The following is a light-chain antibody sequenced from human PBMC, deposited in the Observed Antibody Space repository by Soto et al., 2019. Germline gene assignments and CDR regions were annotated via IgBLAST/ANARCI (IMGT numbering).Light chain of an antibody. CDR2: DVS. CDR1: SSDVGGYNY. CDR3: SSYTSSLTLLV. J-gene: IGLJ1*01. Sequence: QSVLTQPASVSGSPGQSITISCTGTSSDVGGYNYVSWYPQHPGKAPKLMIYDVSNRPSGVSNRFSGSKSGNTASLTISGLQAEDFSDYYCSSYTSSLTLLVSGTGTMVTVL. V-gene: IGLV2-14*01.